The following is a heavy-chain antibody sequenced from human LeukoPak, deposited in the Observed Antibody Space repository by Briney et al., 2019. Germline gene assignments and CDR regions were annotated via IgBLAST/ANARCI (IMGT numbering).Heavy chain of an antibody. CDR2: ISYDGSNK. V-gene: IGHV3-30*18. Sequence: PGGSLRLSCAASGFTFSSYGMHWVRQAPGKGPEWVAVISYDGSNKYYADSVKGRFTISRDNSENTLYPQMNSLRAEDTAVYYCAKDSSVLTLAYWGQGTLVTVSS. CDR1: GFTFSSYG. D-gene: IGHD3-22*01. CDR3: AKDSSVLTLAY. J-gene: IGHJ4*02.